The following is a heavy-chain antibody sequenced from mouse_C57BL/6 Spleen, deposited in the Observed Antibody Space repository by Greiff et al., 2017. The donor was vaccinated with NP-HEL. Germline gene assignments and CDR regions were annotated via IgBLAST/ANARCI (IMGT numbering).Heavy chain of an antibody. D-gene: IGHD2-4*01. CDR1: GYTFTSYW. V-gene: IGHV1-52*01. J-gene: IGHJ2*01. CDR3: ARGGNDYGFAY. CDR2: IDPSDSET. Sequence: QVQLQQPGAELVRPGSSVKLSCKASGYTFTSYWMHWVKQRPIQGLEWIGNIDPSDSETHYNQKFKDKATLTVDKPSSTAYMQLSSLASEDSAIFYCARGGNDYGFAYWGHGTTLTVSS.